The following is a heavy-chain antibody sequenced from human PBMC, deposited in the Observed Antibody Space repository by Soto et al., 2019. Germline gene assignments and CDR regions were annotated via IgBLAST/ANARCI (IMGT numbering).Heavy chain of an antibody. J-gene: IGHJ4*02. D-gene: IGHD5-18*01. CDR2: IYSGGTT. CDR3: VRNTGWDTPMVH. Sequence: EVQLVESGGGLVQPGGSLRVSCAASGFTVSSNYMSWFRQAPGKGLEWVSVIYSGGTTYYADSVKGRFTISRDNSRNTLYLQMNSLRAEDTAVYYCVRNTGWDTPMVHWGQGTLVTVSS. V-gene: IGHV3-66*01. CDR1: GFTVSSNY.